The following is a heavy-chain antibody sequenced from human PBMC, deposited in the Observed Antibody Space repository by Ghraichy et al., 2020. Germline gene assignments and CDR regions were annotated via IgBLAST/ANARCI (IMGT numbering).Heavy chain of an antibody. Sequence: SGPTLVKPTQTLTLTCTFSGFSLSTSGVGVGWIRQPPGKALEWLALIYWNDDKRYSPSLKSRLTITKDTSKNQVVLTMTNMDPVDTATYYCAHLAPPYYYAGSSRLYYGMDVWGQGTTVTVSS. V-gene: IGHV2-5*01. J-gene: IGHJ6*02. CDR3: AHLAPPYYYAGSSRLYYGMDV. D-gene: IGHD3-10*01. CDR1: GFSLSTSGVG. CDR2: IYWNDDK.